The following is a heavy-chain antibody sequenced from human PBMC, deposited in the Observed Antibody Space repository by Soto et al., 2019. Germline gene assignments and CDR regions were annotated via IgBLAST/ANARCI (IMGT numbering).Heavy chain of an antibody. J-gene: IGHJ4*02. Sequence: PSETQPLTCTVSGGSIRNYYWSWIRQPPGKGLEWIGYIYYSGSTNYNPSLKSRVTISVDTSKNQFSLKLSSVTAADTAVYYCAASGYYYKFLDYWGQGTLVTVSS. CDR3: AASGYYYKFLDY. CDR2: IYYSGST. D-gene: IGHD3-22*01. V-gene: IGHV4-59*01. CDR1: GGSIRNYY.